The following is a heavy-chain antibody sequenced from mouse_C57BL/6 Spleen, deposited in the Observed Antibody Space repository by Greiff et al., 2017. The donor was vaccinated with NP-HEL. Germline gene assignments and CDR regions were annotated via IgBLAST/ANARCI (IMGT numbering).Heavy chain of an antibody. CDR3: ARQAYYSNGGFAY. V-gene: IGHV5-12*01. CDR1: GFTFSDYY. J-gene: IGHJ3*01. CDR2: IRNGGGST. Sequence: EVKLVESGGGLVQPGGSLKLSCAASGFTFSDYYMYWVRQTPEKRLEWVAYIRNGGGSTYYPDTVKGRFTISRDNAKNTLYLQMSRLKSEDTAMYYCARQAYYSNGGFAYWGQGTLVTVSA. D-gene: IGHD2-5*01.